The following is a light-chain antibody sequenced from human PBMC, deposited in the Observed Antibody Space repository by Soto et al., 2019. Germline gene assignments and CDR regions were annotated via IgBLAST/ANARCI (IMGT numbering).Light chain of an antibody. CDR1: QSVSSS. J-gene: IGKJ5*01. V-gene: IGKV3-15*01. CDR2: GAS. CDR3: QHYNNWST. Sequence: EIVMTQSPATLSVSPGERATLSCRASQSVSSSLAWYQQRPGQAPRLLIYGASTSATDIPARFSGSGSGTEFTLTITNLQSEDFAIYYCQHYNNWSTFGQGTRLEIK.